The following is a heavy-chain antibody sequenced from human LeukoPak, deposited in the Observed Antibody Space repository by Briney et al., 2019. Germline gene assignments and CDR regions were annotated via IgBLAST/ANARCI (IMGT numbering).Heavy chain of an antibody. CDR3: ARVGYPTQRRVLSAVTIPTAGAFDV. CDR1: GGSFSGYY. J-gene: IGHJ3*01. D-gene: IGHD4-17*01. Sequence: SETLSLTCAVYGGSFSGYYWSWIRQPPGKGLEWIGEINHSGSTNYNPSLKSRVTISVDTSKNQFSLKLSSVTAADTAVYYCARVGYPTQRRVLSAVTIPTAGAFDVWGQGTLVTVSS. V-gene: IGHV4-34*01. CDR2: INHSGST.